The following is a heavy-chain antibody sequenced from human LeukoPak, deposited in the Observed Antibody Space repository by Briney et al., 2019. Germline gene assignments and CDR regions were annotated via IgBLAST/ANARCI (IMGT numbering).Heavy chain of an antibody. Sequence: SGGSLRLSCAASGFTFSNYAMIWVRQAPGKGLEWVSGISGSGASTNYADSVKGRFTISRDNSKNTLYLQMNSLRAEDTAVYYCAKDPPGDYWGQGTLVTVSS. CDR1: GFTFSNYA. J-gene: IGHJ4*02. D-gene: IGHD7-27*01. V-gene: IGHV3-23*01. CDR3: AKDPPGDY. CDR2: ISGSGAST.